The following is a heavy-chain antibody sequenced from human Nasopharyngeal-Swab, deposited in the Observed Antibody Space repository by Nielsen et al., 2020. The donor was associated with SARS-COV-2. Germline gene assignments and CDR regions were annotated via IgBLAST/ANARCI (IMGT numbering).Heavy chain of an antibody. D-gene: IGHD1-26*01. J-gene: IGHJ4*02. V-gene: IGHV3-30*03. Sequence: GESLEISCAASGFTFSSYGMHWVRQAPGKGLEWVAVISYDGSNKYYADSVKGRFTISGDNSKNTLYLQMNSLRAEDTAVYYCARGSGSYKEILFGYWGQGTLVTVSS. CDR3: ARGSGSYKEILFGY. CDR1: GFTFSSYG. CDR2: ISYDGSNK.